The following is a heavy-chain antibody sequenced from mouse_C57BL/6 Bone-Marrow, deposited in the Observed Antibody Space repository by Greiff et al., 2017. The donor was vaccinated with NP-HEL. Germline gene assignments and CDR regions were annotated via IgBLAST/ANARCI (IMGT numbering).Heavy chain of an antibody. CDR1: GYTFTTYP. CDR2: FHPYNDDT. D-gene: IGHD3-3*01. CDR3: ARGDSYWYYLYY. V-gene: IGHV1-47*01. J-gene: IGHJ2*01. Sequence: VQGVESGAELVKPGASVKMSCKASGYTFTTYPIEWVKQNPGQSLEWIGNFHPYNDDTEYNEKFKNKATLTVEKSSSTVYLELSRLTSDDSSVDYYARGDSYWYYLYYWGQGTALTVSA.